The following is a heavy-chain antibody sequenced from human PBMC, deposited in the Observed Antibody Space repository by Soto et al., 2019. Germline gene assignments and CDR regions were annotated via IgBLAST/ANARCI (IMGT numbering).Heavy chain of an antibody. Sequence: EVRLLESGGGLVQPGGSPRLHCAASGFTFSDYPMSWVRQAPGKGLEWVSGLSESGNSAQYADSVKGRFTISRDNFKNTLYLQVNSLRTEDTAIYYCSRRDFLTGSTYYFDSWGQGTLVTVSS. D-gene: IGHD3-9*01. CDR3: SRRDFLTGSTYYFDS. J-gene: IGHJ4*02. V-gene: IGHV3-23*01. CDR2: LSESGNSA. CDR1: GFTFSDYP.